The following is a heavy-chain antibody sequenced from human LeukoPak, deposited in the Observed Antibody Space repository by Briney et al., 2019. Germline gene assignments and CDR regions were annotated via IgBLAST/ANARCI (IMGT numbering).Heavy chain of an antibody. J-gene: IGHJ4*02. D-gene: IGHD1-26*01. CDR3: AKQWVDC. CDR2: VSESGDKT. V-gene: IGHV3-23*01. CDR1: GFPFSNYA. Sequence: PGGSLRLSCAASGFPFSNYAMNWVRQAPGKGLEWVSYVSESGDKTDYADSVRGRFTISRDNSQNTLYLQMNSLRVEDTALYYCAKQWVDCWGQGTLVTVSS.